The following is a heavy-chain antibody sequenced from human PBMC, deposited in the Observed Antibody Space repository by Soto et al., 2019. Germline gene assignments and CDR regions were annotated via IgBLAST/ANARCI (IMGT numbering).Heavy chain of an antibody. Sequence: SETLSLTCTVSGGSISSSSYYWGWIRQPPGKGLEWIGSIYYSGSTYYNPSLKSRVTISVDTSKNQFSLKLSSVTAADTAVYYCATQRGYCSSTSCPTCIVYYYYGMDVWGQGPTVPV. CDR2: IYYSGST. V-gene: IGHV4-39*01. J-gene: IGHJ6*02. CDR3: ATQRGYCSSTSCPTCIVYYYYGMDV. CDR1: GGSISSSSYY. D-gene: IGHD2-2*01.